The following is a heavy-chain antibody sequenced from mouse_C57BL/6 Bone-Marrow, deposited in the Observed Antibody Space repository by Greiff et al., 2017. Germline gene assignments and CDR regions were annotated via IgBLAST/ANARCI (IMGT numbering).Heavy chain of an antibody. CDR3: ARKGPITTVDYFDY. J-gene: IGHJ2*01. CDR1: GYTFTSYW. V-gene: IGHV1-64*01. CDR2: IHPNSGST. Sequence: QVQLQQPGAELAKPGASVKLSCKASGYTFTSYWMHWVKQRPGQGLEWIGMIHPNSGSTNYNEKFKSKATLTVDKSSSTAYMQLSSLTSEDSAVYYCARKGPITTVDYFDYWGQGTTLTVSS. D-gene: IGHD1-1*01.